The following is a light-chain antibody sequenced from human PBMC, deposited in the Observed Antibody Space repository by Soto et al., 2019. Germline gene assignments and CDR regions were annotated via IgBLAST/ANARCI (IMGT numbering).Light chain of an antibody. CDR1: QSVSSSY. J-gene: IGKJ1*01. CDR2: DAS. V-gene: IGKV3D-20*02. Sequence: EIVLTQSPGTLSLSPGERATLSLRSSQSVSSSYLAWYQQKPGQAPRLLIYDASNRATGIPARFSGSGSGTDFTLTISSLEPEDFAVYYCQQRSNWLWTFGQGTKVDI. CDR3: QQRSNWLWT.